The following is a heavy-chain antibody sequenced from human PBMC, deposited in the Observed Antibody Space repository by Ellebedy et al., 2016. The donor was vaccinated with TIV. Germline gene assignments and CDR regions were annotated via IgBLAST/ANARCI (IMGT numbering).Heavy chain of an antibody. CDR1: GLTLRTSS. CDR2: ISASGATI. V-gene: IGHV3-48*04. J-gene: IGHJ4*02. Sequence: GESLKISCAASGLTLRTSSMNWVRQSPGKGLEWLSYISASGATIYYADAVKGRFTISRDNARDLLYLQMSSLRAEDTAIYYCAREGWGETVRGYWGQGTQVTVSS. CDR3: AREGWGETVRGY. D-gene: IGHD3-10*01.